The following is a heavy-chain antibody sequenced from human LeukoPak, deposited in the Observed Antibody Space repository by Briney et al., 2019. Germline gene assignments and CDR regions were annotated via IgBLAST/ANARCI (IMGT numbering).Heavy chain of an antibody. CDR1: GGTFSGYA. Sequence: SVKVSCKASGGTFSGYAISWVRQAPGQGLEWMGGIIPIFGTANYAQKFQGRVTITADESTSTAYMELSSLRSEDTAVYYCARGEITMVRGEAVDFDYWGQGTLVTVSS. V-gene: IGHV1-69*13. D-gene: IGHD3-10*01. CDR3: ARGEITMVRGEAVDFDY. J-gene: IGHJ4*02. CDR2: IIPIFGTA.